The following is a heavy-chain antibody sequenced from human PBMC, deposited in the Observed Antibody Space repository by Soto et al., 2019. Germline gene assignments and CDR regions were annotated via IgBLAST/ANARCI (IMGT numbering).Heavy chain of an antibody. D-gene: IGHD6-19*01. CDR1: GFTFSSYA. CDR2: ISYDGSNK. Sequence: GGSLRLSCAASGFTFSSYAMHWVRQAPGKGLEWVAVISYDGSNKYYADSVKGRFTISRDNSKNTLYLQMNSLRAEDTAVYYCARDLRQWLAVYAFDIWGQGTMVTVSS. J-gene: IGHJ3*02. CDR3: ARDLRQWLAVYAFDI. V-gene: IGHV3-30-3*01.